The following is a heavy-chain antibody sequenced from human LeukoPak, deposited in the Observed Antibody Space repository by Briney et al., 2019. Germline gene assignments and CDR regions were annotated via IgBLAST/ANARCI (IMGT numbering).Heavy chain of an antibody. Sequence: GGSRRLSCAASGFTLSSFGRHWVRQAPGKGLEWVAVIWYDGSNKYYADSVKGRFTISRDNSKNTLYLQMNSLRAEDTAVYYCARELPPVVTYYFDYWGQGTLVTVSS. J-gene: IGHJ4*02. CDR1: GFTLSSFG. D-gene: IGHD3-22*01. V-gene: IGHV3-33*01. CDR3: ARELPPVVTYYFDY. CDR2: IWYDGSNK.